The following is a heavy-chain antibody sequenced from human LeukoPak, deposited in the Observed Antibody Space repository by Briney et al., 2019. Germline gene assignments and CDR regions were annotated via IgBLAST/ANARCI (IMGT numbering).Heavy chain of an antibody. J-gene: IGHJ4*02. V-gene: IGHV3-23*01. CDR3: AKFAH. CDR1: GFTFSTFA. Sequence: GGSLRLSCAASGFTFSTFAMIWVRQPPGKGLEWVSSIFPSGGEIHYADSVRGRFTISRDNSKSTLSLQMNSLRAEDTAVYYCAKFAHWGQGTLVTVSS. CDR2: IFPSGGEI.